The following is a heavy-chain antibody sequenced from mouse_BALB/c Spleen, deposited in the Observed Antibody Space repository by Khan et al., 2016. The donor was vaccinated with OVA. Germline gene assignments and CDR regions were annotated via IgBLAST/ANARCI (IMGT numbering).Heavy chain of an antibody. CDR1: GFSLITYG. CDR2: IWSDGST. J-gene: IGHJ3*01. CDR3: ARNSYRYDFTY. Sequence: QVQLKQSGPGLVQPSQSLSITCTVSGFSLITYGVHWVRQCPGKGLEWLGVIWSDGSTDYNAAFISRLIITKDNSKSQVFFKMNSLQADDTAIYYCARNSYRYDFTYWGRGTLVTVSA. V-gene: IGHV2-4-1*01. D-gene: IGHD2-12*01.